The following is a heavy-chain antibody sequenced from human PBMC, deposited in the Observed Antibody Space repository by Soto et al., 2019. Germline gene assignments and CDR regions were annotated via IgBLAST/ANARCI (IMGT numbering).Heavy chain of an antibody. Sequence: PGGSLRLSCAGSGFIFSNVWMNWVRQAPGKGLEWVSSISSSSSYIYYADSVKGRFTISRDNAKNSLYLQMNSLRAEDTAVYYCARDLGKPPYYYGMDVWGQGTTVTVSS. V-gene: IGHV3-21*01. CDR2: ISSSSSYI. CDR3: ARDLGKPPYYYGMDV. CDR1: GFIFSNVW. J-gene: IGHJ6*02.